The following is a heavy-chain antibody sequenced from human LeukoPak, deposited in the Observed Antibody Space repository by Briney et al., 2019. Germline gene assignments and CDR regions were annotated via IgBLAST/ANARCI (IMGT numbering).Heavy chain of an antibody. D-gene: IGHD2-21*01. Sequence: QAGGSLRLSCAASGFTFSSYGMHWIRQAPGKGLEWVAFIRYDGSNKYYADSVKGRFTISRDNSKNTLYLQMNSLRAEDTAVYYCARVQTPYYGGDEIAYWGQGTLVTVSS. V-gene: IGHV3-30*02. CDR3: ARVQTPYYGGDEIAY. CDR1: GFTFSSYG. CDR2: IRYDGSNK. J-gene: IGHJ4*02.